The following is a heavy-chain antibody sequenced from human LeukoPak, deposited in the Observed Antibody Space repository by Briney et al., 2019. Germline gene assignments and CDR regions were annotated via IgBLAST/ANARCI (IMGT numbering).Heavy chain of an antibody. J-gene: IGHJ6*03. D-gene: IGHD5-24*01. CDR1: GFTFSRYR. Sequence: GGSLRLSCADSGFTFSRYRMNRVRQAPGKGLEWVSSISTSSSYIYYADSVKGRFTIARDNAKNSLYLQMNSLRAEDTAVYYCARDQWLQSYDYMDVWGKGTTVTMSS. CDR2: ISTSSSYI. CDR3: ARDQWLQSYDYMDV. V-gene: IGHV3-21*01.